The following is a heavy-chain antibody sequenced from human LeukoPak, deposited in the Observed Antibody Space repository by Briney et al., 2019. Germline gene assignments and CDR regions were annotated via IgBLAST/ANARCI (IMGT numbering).Heavy chain of an antibody. D-gene: IGHD6-25*01. V-gene: IGHV3-23*01. CDR3: AKGSVGNADFAS. Sequence: GGSLRLSCAASGFTFSSFSMTWVRQAPGKGLKWVSSIIVSGATYYADSVKGWFTISRDSFRGMLFLQMDSLRVEDTAVYFCAKGSVGNADFASWGQGALVTVSS. CDR1: GFTFSSFS. J-gene: IGHJ4*02. CDR2: IIVSGAT.